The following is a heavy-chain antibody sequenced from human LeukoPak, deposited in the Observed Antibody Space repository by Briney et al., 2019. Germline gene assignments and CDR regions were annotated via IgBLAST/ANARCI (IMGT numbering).Heavy chain of an antibody. J-gene: IGHJ4*02. Sequence: PGGSLRLSCAASGFTFSSYAMSWVRQAPGKGLEWVSAISGSGGSTYYADSVKGRFTISRDNSKNTLYLQMNSLRAEDTAVYYCAEHWELLSSYFDYWGQGTLVTVSS. CDR1: GFTFSSYA. D-gene: IGHD1-26*01. CDR2: ISGSGGST. V-gene: IGHV3-23*01. CDR3: AEHWELLSSYFDY.